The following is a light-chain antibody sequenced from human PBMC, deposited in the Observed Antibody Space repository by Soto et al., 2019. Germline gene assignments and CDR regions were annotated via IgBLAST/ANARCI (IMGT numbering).Light chain of an antibody. CDR3: QQYGSSGT. CDR1: QSVNNNY. Sequence: EIVLTQSPGSLCLSPGGRATLTCSASQSVNNNYLVWYQKTPGQAPRLLIDSASNGATGIPDWFSGSGSGTDFTLTISRLEPEDFALYYCQQYGSSGTFGHGTKVDI. CDR2: SAS. V-gene: IGKV3-20*01. J-gene: IGKJ1*01.